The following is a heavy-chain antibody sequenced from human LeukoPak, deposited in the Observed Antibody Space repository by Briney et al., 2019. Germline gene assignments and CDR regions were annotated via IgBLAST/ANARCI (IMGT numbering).Heavy chain of an antibody. J-gene: IGHJ4*02. CDR2: IYYSGST. CDR3: ASLYCSRTSCYISY. CDR1: GGSVSSGSYY. V-gene: IGHV4-61*01. Sequence: SETLSLTCTVSGGSVSSGSYYWSWIRQPPGKGLEWIGYIYYSGSTNYNPSLKSRVTISVDTSKNQFSLKLNSVTAADTAVYYCASLYCSRTSCYISYWGQGTLVTVSS. D-gene: IGHD2-2*02.